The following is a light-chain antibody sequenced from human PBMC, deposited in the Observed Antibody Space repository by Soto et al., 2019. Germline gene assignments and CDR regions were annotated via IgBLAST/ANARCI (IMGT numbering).Light chain of an antibody. J-gene: IGLJ2*01. CDR1: SGHSSYA. Sequence: QAVLTQSPSASASLGASVKLTCTLSSGHSSYATAWHQQQPEKGPRYLMKLDSDGSHTKGDAIPDRFSGSSSGAARYLTISSLQSEDEADYYCQTWGTGIHVVFGGGTKLTVL. CDR3: QTWGTGIHVV. CDR2: LDSDGSH. V-gene: IGLV4-69*01.